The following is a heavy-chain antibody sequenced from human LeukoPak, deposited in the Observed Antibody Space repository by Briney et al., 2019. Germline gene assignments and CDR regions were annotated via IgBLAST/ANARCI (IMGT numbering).Heavy chain of an antibody. CDR3: ARAYYDISTGYLDY. CDR1: GDSVSSKSAA. D-gene: IGHD3-9*01. CDR2: TYYRSKWYN. Sequence: SQTLSLTCAISGDSVSSKSAAWNWIRQSPSRGLEWLGRTYYRSKWYNDYAVSVKSRISVNPDTTKNQFSLQLSSVTPEDTAVYYCARAYYDISTGYLDYWGQGTQVTVSP. J-gene: IGHJ4*02. V-gene: IGHV6-1*01.